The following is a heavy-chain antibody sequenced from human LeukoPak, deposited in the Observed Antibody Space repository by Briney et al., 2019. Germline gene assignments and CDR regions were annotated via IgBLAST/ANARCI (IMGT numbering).Heavy chain of an antibody. D-gene: IGHD2-2*01. J-gene: IGHJ5*02. CDR2: IYQSGST. Sequence: SETLSLTCSVSGYSIRSGYYWGWIRQPPGKGLKWIGSIYQSGSTYYNPSLKSRVTISVDTSKNQFSLKLSSVTAADTAVYYCARHMGYCSSTSCSWPFDPWGQGTLVTVSS. CDR3: ARHMGYCSSTSCSWPFDP. CDR1: GYSIRSGYY. V-gene: IGHV4-38-2*02.